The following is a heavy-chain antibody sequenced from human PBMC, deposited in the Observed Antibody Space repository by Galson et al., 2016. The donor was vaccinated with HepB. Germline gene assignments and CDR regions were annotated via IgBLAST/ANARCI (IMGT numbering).Heavy chain of an antibody. Sequence: PALVKPTQTLTLTCTFSGFSLSTSVMRVSWIRQPPGKAPEWLAPIYWDDDKRYTPSLKNRLTISKDTSGNLVVLTMTDLDPMDTATYFCAHSARGLSNYWGQGILVTVSS. J-gene: IGHJ1*01. V-gene: IGHV2-5*08. CDR2: IYWDDDK. CDR3: AHSARGLSNY. CDR1: GFSLSTSVMR. D-gene: IGHD3-10*01.